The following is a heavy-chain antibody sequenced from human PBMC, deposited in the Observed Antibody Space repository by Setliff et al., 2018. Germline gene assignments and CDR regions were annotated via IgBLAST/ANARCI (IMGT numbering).Heavy chain of an antibody. Sequence: SVKVSCKASGGTFSSYAISWVRQAPGQGLEWMGGIIPIFGTANYAQKFQGRVTITTDESTSTAYMELSSLRSEDTAVYYCARVAGRGRYWYFDLWGRGTLVTVSS. CDR2: IIPIFGTA. V-gene: IGHV1-69*05. CDR1: GGTFSSYA. CDR3: ARVAGRGRYWYFDL. J-gene: IGHJ2*01.